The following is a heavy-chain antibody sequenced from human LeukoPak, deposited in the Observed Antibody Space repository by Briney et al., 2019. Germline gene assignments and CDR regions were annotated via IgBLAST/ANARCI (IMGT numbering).Heavy chain of an antibody. D-gene: IGHD1-26*01. CDR3: AREGGSGKSHDGAYDI. CDR2: ISGSSSTI. J-gene: IGHJ3*02. V-gene: IGHV3-48*04. CDR1: GFIFISYS. Sequence: GGSLRLSCAASGFIFISYSMNWVRQAPGKGLEWVSYISGSSSTIYYADSVKGRFTISRDNAKNSLYLQMNSLRAEDTAVYYCAREGGSGKSHDGAYDIWGQGTMVTVSS.